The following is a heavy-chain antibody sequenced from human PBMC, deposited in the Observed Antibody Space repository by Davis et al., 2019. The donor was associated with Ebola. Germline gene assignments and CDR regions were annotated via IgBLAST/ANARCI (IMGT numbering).Heavy chain of an antibody. CDR1: GGSISSSSYY. CDR2: IYYSGST. Sequence: MPGGSLRLSCTVSGGSISSSSYYWGWIRQPPGKGLEWIGSIYYSGSTYYNPSLKSRVTISVDTSKNQFSLKLSSVTAADTAVYYCAGTAMVTGADYWGQGTLVTVSS. D-gene: IGHD5-18*01. V-gene: IGHV4-39*07. J-gene: IGHJ4*02. CDR3: AGTAMVTGADY.